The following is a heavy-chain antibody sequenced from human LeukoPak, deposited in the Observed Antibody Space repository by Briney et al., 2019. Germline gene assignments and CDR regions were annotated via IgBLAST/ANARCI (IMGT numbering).Heavy chain of an antibody. CDR2: IGNTET. J-gene: IGHJ4*02. CDR3: AKDWIQFNRVFDCFDF. Sequence: GGSLRLSCAASGFPFETNAMSWVRQAPGKGLEWVATIGNTETFYAYSVTGRFTISRDNPKNTVNLQMNRLRVEDTAIYYCAKDWIQFNRVFDCFDFWGQGTLVTVSS. CDR1: GFPFETNA. V-gene: IGHV3-23*01. D-gene: IGHD5-18*01.